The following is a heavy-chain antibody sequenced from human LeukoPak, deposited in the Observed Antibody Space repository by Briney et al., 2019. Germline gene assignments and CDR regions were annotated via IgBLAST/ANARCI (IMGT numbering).Heavy chain of an antibody. CDR3: GYCSSGYYTGPPMDV. J-gene: IGHJ6*04. V-gene: IGHV3-7*01. CDR1: GFTFRNYW. D-gene: IGHD2-2*01. CDR2: IKEDGSEK. Sequence: GGSLRLSCAASGFTFRNYWMSWVRQAPGKGLEWVANIKEDGSEKYCVDSVKGRFTVSRDNAKNSLYLQMNSPRAEDTAVYALGYCSSGYYTGPPMDVWGKGTTVTVSS.